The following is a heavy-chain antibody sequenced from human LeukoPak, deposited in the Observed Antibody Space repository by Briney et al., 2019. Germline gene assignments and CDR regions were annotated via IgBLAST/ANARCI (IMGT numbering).Heavy chain of an antibody. J-gene: IGHJ4*02. CDR1: GFTFSSYG. D-gene: IGHD3-3*01. CDR2: IRYDGSNK. Sequence: PGGSLRLSCAASGFTFSSYGMHWVRQAPGKGLEWVAFIRYDGSNKYYADSVKGRFTISRDNSKNTLYLQMNSLRAEDTAVYYCARDRNGITIFGVVMLNWGQGTLVTVSS. CDR3: ARDRNGITIFGVVMLN. V-gene: IGHV3-30*02.